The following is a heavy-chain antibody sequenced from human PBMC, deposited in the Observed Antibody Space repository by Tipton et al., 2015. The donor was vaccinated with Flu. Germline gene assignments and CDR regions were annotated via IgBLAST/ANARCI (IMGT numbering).Heavy chain of an antibody. Sequence: TLSLTCTVTGGSLSSNFWTWIRQPAGKGLEWIGRIYLTGNTDYNPSLKGRVTISEDMSRNEFSLKLTSVTAADTAVYYCANPMSGIWGQGTMVTVSS. CDR1: GGSLSSNF. J-gene: IGHJ3*02. V-gene: IGHV4-4*07. CDR2: IYLTGNT. CDR3: ANPMSGI.